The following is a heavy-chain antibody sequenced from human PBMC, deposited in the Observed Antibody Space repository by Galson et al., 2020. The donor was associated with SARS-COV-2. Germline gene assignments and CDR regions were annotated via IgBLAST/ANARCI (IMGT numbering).Heavy chain of an antibody. CDR3: AKSRIAATLRYYYGMDV. CDR2: ISYDGSIK. V-gene: IGHV3-30*18. CDR1: GFTFSTHG. D-gene: IGHD6-13*01. Sequence: TGGSLRLSCAASGFTFSTHGMHWVRQAPGKGLEWVAVISYDGSIKYYADSVKGRFSISRDNSKNTLYLQMNSLRSEDTAVYYCAKSRIAATLRYYYGMDVWGQGTSVTVSS. J-gene: IGHJ6*02.